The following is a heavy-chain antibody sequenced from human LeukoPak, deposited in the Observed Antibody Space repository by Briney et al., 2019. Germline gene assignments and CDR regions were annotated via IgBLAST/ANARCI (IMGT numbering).Heavy chain of an antibody. Sequence: GGSLRLSCAASGFTFSDYYMSWIRQAPGKGLEWVSYISSSGSTIYYADSVKGRFTFSRDNAKNSLYLQMNSLRAEDTAVYYCARDAPEYIQLEHWFDPWGQGTLVTVSS. CDR1: GFTFSDYY. V-gene: IGHV3-11*01. CDR2: ISSSGSTI. CDR3: ARDAPEYIQLEHWFDP. D-gene: IGHD5-18*01. J-gene: IGHJ5*02.